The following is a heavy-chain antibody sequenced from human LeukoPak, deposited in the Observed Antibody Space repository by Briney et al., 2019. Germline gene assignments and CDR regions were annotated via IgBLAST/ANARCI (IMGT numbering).Heavy chain of an antibody. CDR2: IDRDGKST. V-gene: IGHV3-74*01. CDR1: GFTFSSSW. J-gene: IGHJ3*02. Sequence: PGGSLRLSCAASGFTFSSSWMFWVRQGPGKGLVWVSQIDRDGKSTGYADSVKGRFTISRDNAKNTVYLQLNSLTADDTAVYYCATESSAWSAFDIWGQGTMVSVSA. D-gene: IGHD6-19*01. CDR3: ATESSAWSAFDI.